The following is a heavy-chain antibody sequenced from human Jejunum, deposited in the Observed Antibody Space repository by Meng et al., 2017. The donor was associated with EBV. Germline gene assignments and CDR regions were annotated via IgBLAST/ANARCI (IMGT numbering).Heavy chain of an antibody. J-gene: IGHJ4*02. Sequence: VLLTASGPGRWKPSAPLALTGAGSSGSIFSSNWWAWVRQPPGKGLEWIGEIYHSGSTNYNPSLKSRITMSLDKSKNQFSLKLRSVTAADTAVYYCASIHPSIDSWGPGTLVTVSS. CDR3: ASIHPSIDS. CDR2: IYHSGST. V-gene: IGHV4-4*02. D-gene: IGHD2-21*01. CDR1: SGSIFSSNW.